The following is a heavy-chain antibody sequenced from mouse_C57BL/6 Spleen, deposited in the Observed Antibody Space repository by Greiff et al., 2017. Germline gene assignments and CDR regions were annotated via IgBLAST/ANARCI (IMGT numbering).Heavy chain of an antibody. CDR2: INPYNGGT. CDR3: ASYYGSSYAMDY. J-gene: IGHJ4*01. D-gene: IGHD1-1*01. CDR1: GYTFTDYY. V-gene: IGHV1-19*01. Sequence: VQLQQSGPVLVKPGASVKMSCKASGYTFTDYYMNWVKQSHGKSLEWIGVINPYNGGTSYNQKFKCKATLTVYKSSSTAYMELNSLTSEDSAVYYCASYYGSSYAMDYWGQGTSVTVSS.